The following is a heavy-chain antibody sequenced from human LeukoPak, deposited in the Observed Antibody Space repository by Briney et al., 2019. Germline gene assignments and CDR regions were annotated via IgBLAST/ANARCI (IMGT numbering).Heavy chain of an antibody. CDR3: ARGGNDFWLLGYFDY. V-gene: IGHV1-2*02. D-gene: IGHD3-3*01. CDR1: GYTFTGYY. Sequence: ASVKVPCKASGYTFTGYYMHWVRQAPGQRLEWMGWINPNSGGTNYAQKFQGRVTMTRDTSISTAYMELSRLRSDDTAVYYCARGGNDFWLLGYFDYWGQGTLVTVSS. CDR2: INPNSGGT. J-gene: IGHJ4*02.